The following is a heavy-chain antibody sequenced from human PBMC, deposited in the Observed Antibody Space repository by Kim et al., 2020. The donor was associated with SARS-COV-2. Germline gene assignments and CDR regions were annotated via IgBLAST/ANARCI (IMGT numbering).Heavy chain of an antibody. CDR3: ARVSWLVRGTFEY. CDR1: GGSFSGYY. J-gene: IGHJ4*02. Sequence: SETLSLTCAVYGGSFSGYYWSWIRQPPGKGLEWIGEINHSGSTNYNPSLKSRVTISVDTSKNQFSLKLSSVTAAETAVYYCARVSWLVRGTFEYWGQGTPVTVSS. D-gene: IGHD6-19*01. CDR2: INHSGST. V-gene: IGHV4-34*01.